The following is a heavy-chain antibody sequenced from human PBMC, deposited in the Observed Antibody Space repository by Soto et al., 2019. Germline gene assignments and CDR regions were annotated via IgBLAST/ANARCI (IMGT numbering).Heavy chain of an antibody. J-gene: IGHJ5*02. D-gene: IGHD6-6*01. CDR2: IYYGGTT. CDR3: ARERPDGARLDP. CDR1: GGSFSPNY. Sequence: PSETLSLTCTLSGGSFSPNYWSWLRQPPGKGLEWVGYIYYGGTTSYNPSLKSRVTISLETSKRQFSLRLSSVTAADTAVYYCARERPDGARLDPWGQGTLVTVSS. V-gene: IGHV4-59*12.